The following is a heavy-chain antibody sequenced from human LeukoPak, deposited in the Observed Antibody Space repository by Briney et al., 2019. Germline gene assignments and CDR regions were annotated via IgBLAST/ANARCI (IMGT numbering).Heavy chain of an antibody. Sequence: GRSLRLSCAASGFTFNDYAMHWVRQAPGKGLEWVSGISWNSGSIGYADSVKGRFTISRDYAKNSLYLQMNSLRAEDTALYYCAKGGYDLDYYFDYWGQGILATVSS. V-gene: IGHV3-9*01. CDR2: ISWNSGSI. CDR1: GFTFNDYA. D-gene: IGHD2-2*01. J-gene: IGHJ4*02. CDR3: AKGGYDLDYYFDY.